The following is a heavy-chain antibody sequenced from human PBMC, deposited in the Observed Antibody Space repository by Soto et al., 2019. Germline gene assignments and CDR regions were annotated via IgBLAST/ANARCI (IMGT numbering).Heavy chain of an antibody. V-gene: IGHV3-30*04. J-gene: IGHJ4*02. CDR2: ISYDGSNK. CDR3: ARGVFLYGSGAFDY. Sequence: GGSLRLSCAASGFTFSSYAMHWVRQAPGKGLEWVAVISYDGSNKYYADSVKGRFTISRDNSKNTLYLQMNSLRAEDTAVYYCARGVFLYGSGAFDYWGQGTLVTVSS. CDR1: GFTFSSYA. D-gene: IGHD3-10*01.